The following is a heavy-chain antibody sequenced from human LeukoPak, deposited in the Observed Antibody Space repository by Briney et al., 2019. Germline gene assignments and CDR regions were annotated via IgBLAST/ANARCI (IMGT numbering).Heavy chain of an antibody. D-gene: IGHD3-10*01. V-gene: IGHV4-34*01. Sequence: SETLSLTCAVYGGSFSGYYWSWIRQPPGKGLEWIGEINHSGSTNYNPSLKSRVTISVDTSKNQFSLKLSSVTAADTAVYYRARHYYYGSGTYSLFDYWGQGTLVTVSS. J-gene: IGHJ4*02. CDR1: GGSFSGYY. CDR2: INHSGST. CDR3: ARHYYYGSGTYSLFDY.